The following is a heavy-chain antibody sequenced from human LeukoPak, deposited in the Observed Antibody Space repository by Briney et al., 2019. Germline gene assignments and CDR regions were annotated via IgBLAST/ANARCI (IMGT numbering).Heavy chain of an antibody. D-gene: IGHD3-10*01. V-gene: IGHV4-4*07. CDR1: GASISSYY. CDR3: ARSVPYGPGSYYDY. J-gene: IGHJ4*02. Sequence: SETLSLTCTVSGASISSYYWSWIRQPAGKGLEWIGRIYTSGSTNYNPSLKSRVTMSEDRSKNQISLKLSSVTAADTAVYYCARSVPYGPGSYYDYWGQGTLVTVSS. CDR2: IYTSGST.